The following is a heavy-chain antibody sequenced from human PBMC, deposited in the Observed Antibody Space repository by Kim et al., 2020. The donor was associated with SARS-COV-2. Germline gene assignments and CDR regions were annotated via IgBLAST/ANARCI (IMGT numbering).Heavy chain of an antibody. CDR2: ISWNSGSI. V-gene: IGHV3-9*01. Sequence: GGSLRLSCAASGFTFDDYAMHWVRQAPGKGLEWVSGISWNSGSIGYADSVKGRFTISRDNAKNSLYLQMNSLRAEDTALYYCAKDMRKQQLVNGDAFDI. CDR1: GFTFDDYA. CDR3: AKDMRKQQLVNGDAFDI. J-gene: IGHJ3*02. D-gene: IGHD6-13*01.